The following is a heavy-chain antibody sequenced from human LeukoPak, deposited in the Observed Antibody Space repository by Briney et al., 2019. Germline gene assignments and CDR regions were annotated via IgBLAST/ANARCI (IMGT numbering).Heavy chain of an antibody. Sequence: PGGSLRLSCAASGFTLSIYAMNWVRQAPGKGLEWVSVISYDGSKKYYADSVKGRFTISRDNSKNTLYLQMNSLRAEDTAVYYCATAKRFGELYVDYWGQGTLVTVSS. CDR1: GFTLSIYA. J-gene: IGHJ4*02. V-gene: IGHV3-30-3*01. D-gene: IGHD3-10*01. CDR3: ATAKRFGELYVDY. CDR2: ISYDGSKK.